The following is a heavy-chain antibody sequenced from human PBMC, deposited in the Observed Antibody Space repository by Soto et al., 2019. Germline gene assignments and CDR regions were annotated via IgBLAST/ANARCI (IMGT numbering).Heavy chain of an antibody. V-gene: IGHV3-23*01. Sequence: EVQLLESGGGLGQRGGSLRLSCAASKFTFSTYAMTWVRQAPGKGLEWVSDISGSGDNTYYADSVKGRFTISRDNSKSTLYLQMNSLRAEDTAVYYCAKDMVHCTGTRCARYFEKWGRGTLVTVSS. J-gene: IGHJ4*02. CDR2: ISGSGDNT. CDR1: KFTFSTYA. CDR3: AKDMVHCTGTRCARYFEK. D-gene: IGHD2-8*02.